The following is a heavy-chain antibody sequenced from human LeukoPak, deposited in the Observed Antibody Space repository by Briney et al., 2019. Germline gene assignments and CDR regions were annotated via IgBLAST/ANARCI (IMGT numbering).Heavy chain of an antibody. J-gene: IGHJ4*02. V-gene: IGHV4-4*02. CDR2: IYYRGST. CDR1: GGSISSTNW. D-gene: IGHD3-10*01. Sequence: SGTLSLTCGVSGGSISSTNWWTWVRQPPGEGLEWIGYIYYRGSTNYNPSLKSRVTISVDTSKNQFSLKLSSVTAADTAVYYCASGGPYYYGSGSYPHWGQGTLVTVSS. CDR3: ASGGPYYYGSGSYPH.